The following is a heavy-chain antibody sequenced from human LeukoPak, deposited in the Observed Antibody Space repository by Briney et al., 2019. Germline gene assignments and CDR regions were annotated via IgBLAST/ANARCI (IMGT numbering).Heavy chain of an antibody. CDR1: GFTFDDYA. Sequence: QTGGSLRLSCAASGFTFDDYAMHWVRQAPGKGLEWVSGISWISGSIGYADSVKGRFTISRDNAKNSLYLQMNSLRAEDTALYYCAKAAGGVIVQSYDYGGQGPLVTVSS. V-gene: IGHV3-9*01. CDR3: AKAAGGVIVQSYDY. D-gene: IGHD3-16*02. J-gene: IGHJ4*02. CDR2: ISWISGSI.